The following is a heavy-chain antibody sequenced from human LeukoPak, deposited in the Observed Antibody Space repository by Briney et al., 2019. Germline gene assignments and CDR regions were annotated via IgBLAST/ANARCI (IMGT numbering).Heavy chain of an antibody. V-gene: IGHV4-34*01. CDR3: ARYYYDSSGYHTYLDY. CDR2: INHSGST. Sequence: PSETLSLTCAVYGGSFSGYYWSWIRQPPGKGLEWIGEINHSGSTNYNPSLKSRVTISVDTSMNQFSLKLSSVTAADTAVHYCARYYYDSSGYHTYLDYWGQGTLVTVSS. CDR1: GGSFSGYY. J-gene: IGHJ4*02. D-gene: IGHD3-22*01.